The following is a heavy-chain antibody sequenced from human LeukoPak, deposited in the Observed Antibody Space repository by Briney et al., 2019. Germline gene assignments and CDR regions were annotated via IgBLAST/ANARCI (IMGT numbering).Heavy chain of an antibody. V-gene: IGHV4-39*07. D-gene: IGHD6-19*01. CDR1: GGSISSSSYY. J-gene: IGHJ5*02. CDR2: IYYSGST. CDR3: ARGLKWLVRGPDRRGFDP. Sequence: SETLSLTCTVSGGSISSSSYYWGWIRQPPGKGLEWIGSIYYSGSTYYNPSLKSRVTISVDTSKNQFSLKLSSVTAADTAVYYCARGLKWLVRGPDRRGFDPWGQGTLVTVSS.